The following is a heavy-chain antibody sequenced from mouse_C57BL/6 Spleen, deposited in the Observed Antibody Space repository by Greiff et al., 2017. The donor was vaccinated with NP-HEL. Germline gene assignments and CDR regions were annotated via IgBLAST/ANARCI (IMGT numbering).Heavy chain of an antibody. D-gene: IGHD1-1*01. CDR3: VRGGTTVVAHYYAMDY. CDR2: IRSKSNNYAT. CDR1: GFSFTTYA. J-gene: IGHJ4*01. Sequence: EVKLMESGGGLVQPKGSLKLSCAASGFSFTTYAMNWVRQAPGKGLEWVARIRSKSNNYATYYADSVKDRFTISRDDSESMLYLQMNNLKTEDTAMYYCVRGGTTVVAHYYAMDYWGQGTSVTVSS. V-gene: IGHV10-1*01.